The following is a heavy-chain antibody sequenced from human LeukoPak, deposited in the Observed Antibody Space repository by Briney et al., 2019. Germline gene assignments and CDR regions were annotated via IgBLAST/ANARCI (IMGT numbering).Heavy chain of an antibody. J-gene: IGHJ1*01. V-gene: IGHV4-59*02. CDR2: IYYSDST. Sequence: SETLSLTCTVSGGSVSSSYWSWIRQVPGKGLEWIAYIYYSDSTNYNPSFQSRVTISKDTSKNQVSLKLRSVTAADTAAYFCATHDYDEYLQNWGQGTLVTVSS. CDR1: GGSVSSSY. CDR3: ATHDYDEYLQN. D-gene: IGHD4-17*01.